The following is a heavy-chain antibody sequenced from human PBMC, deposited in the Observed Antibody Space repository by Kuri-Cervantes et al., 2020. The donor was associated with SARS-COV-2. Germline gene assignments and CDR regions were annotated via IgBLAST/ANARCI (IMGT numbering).Heavy chain of an antibody. CDR2: ITPSGNT. CDR3: ARGLTTITLYFFDS. D-gene: IGHD4-11*01. V-gene: IGHV4-34*01. CDR1: GGSFGGYY. J-gene: IGHJ4*02. Sequence: GSLRLSCAVSGGSFGGYYWNWIRQPPGKGLEWIGEITPSGNTNYNPPLKSRVTISVDASKKQSSLKLSSVTAADTAMYYCARGLTTITLYFFDSWGQGTLVTVSS.